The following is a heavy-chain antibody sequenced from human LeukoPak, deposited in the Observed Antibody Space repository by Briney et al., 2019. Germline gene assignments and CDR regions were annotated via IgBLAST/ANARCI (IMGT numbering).Heavy chain of an antibody. V-gene: IGHV1-8*01. CDR3: ATDQLSGYSSSWLFDY. D-gene: IGHD6-13*01. Sequence: GASVKVSCKASGYTFTSYDINWVRQATGQGLGWMGWMNPNSGNTGYAQKFQGRVTMTRNTSISTAYMELSSLRSEDTAVYYCATDQLSGYSSSWLFDYWGQGTLVTVSS. CDR1: GYTFTSYD. J-gene: IGHJ4*02. CDR2: MNPNSGNT.